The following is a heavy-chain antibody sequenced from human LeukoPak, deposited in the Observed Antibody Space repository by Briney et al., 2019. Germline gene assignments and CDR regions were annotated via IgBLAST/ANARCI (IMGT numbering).Heavy chain of an antibody. CDR3: ARGIAAAALGY. CDR2: TYYRSKWYN. D-gene: IGHD6-13*01. J-gene: IGHJ4*02. Sequence: SQSLSLTCALSGDSLSSNSAAWNWPRQSPSRGLEWLGRTYYRSKWYNDYAVSVKSRITINPDTSKNQFSLQLNSVTPEDAAVYYCARGIAAAALGYWGQGTLVTVSS. CDR1: GDSLSSNSAA. V-gene: IGHV6-1*01.